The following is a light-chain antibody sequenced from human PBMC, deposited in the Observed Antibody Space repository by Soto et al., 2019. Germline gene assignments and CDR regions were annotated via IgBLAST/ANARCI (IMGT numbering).Light chain of an antibody. V-gene: IGLV2-11*01. Sequence: QSALTQPRSVSGSPGQSVTISCTGTSSDVGGYDFVSWYQQHPGKAPKLMISDVSKRPSGVPDRFSGSKSGNTASLTISGLQAEDAADYYCCSYAGDLALFGGGAKVTVL. J-gene: IGLJ2*01. CDR3: CSYAGDLAL. CDR1: SSDVGGYDF. CDR2: DVS.